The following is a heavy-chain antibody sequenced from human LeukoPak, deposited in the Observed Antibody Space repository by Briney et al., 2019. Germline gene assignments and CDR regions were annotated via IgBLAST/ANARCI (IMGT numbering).Heavy chain of an antibody. CDR1: GGSISSGDYY. CDR3: AREIVGATSNLDY. Sequence: SETLSLTCTVSGGSISSGDYYWSWIRQPPGKGLEWIGYIYYSGSTNYNPSLKSRVTISVDTSKNQFSLKLSSVTAADTAVYYCAREIVGATSNLDYWGQGTLVTVSS. J-gene: IGHJ4*02. CDR2: IYYSGST. D-gene: IGHD1-26*01. V-gene: IGHV4-61*08.